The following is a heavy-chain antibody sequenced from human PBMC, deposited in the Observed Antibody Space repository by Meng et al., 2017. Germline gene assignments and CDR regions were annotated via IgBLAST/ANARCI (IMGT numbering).Heavy chain of an antibody. CDR2: ISAYNGNT. CDR1: GYTFTSYG. Sequence: QVQLVHSEAVVKKPGASVKVSCKASGYTFTSYGISWVRQAPGQGLEWMGWISAYNGNTNYAQKLQGRVTMTTDTSTSTAYMELRSLRSDDTAVYYCARLLRPYSSSSNFDYWGQGTLVTVSS. D-gene: IGHD6-6*01. V-gene: IGHV1-18*01. CDR3: ARLLRPYSSSSNFDY. J-gene: IGHJ4*02.